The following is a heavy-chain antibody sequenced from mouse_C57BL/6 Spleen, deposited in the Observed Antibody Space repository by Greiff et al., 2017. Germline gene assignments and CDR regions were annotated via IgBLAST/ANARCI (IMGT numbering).Heavy chain of an antibody. CDR1: GFTFSSYA. CDR2: ISDGGSYT. Sequence: EVHLVESGGGLVKPGGSLKLSCAASGFTFSSYAMSWVRQTPEKRLEWVATISDGGSYTYYPDNVKGRFTISRVNAKNNLYLQMSHLKSEDTAMYYCARDYYGSSPYFDYWGQGTTLTVSS. D-gene: IGHD1-1*01. V-gene: IGHV5-4*01. CDR3: ARDYYGSSPYFDY. J-gene: IGHJ2*01.